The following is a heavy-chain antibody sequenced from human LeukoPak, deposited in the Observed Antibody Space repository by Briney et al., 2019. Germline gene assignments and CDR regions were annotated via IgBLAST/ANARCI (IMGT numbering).Heavy chain of an antibody. Sequence: GGSLRLSCAASGFTFNNYDVSWVRQAPGKGLEWVSGISGSGASKVYADSVRGRFTISRDNSKNTLYLQMNSLGAADTAVYYCARFGGFDYWGQGTLVTVSS. D-gene: IGHD3-10*01. CDR2: ISGSGASK. CDR3: ARFGGFDY. CDR1: GFTFNNYD. J-gene: IGHJ4*02. V-gene: IGHV3-23*01.